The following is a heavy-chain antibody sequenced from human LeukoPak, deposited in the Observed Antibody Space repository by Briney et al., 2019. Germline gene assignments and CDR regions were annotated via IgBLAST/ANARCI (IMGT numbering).Heavy chain of an antibody. CDR2: IYHSGHT. J-gene: IGHJ4*02. V-gene: IGHV4-38-2*02. D-gene: IGHD6-13*01. CDR1: GYSISSGYY. CDR3: ARLTAAAATGVDY. Sequence: SETLSLTCNVSGYSISSGYYWGWIRQPPGKGLEWIGSIYHSGHTFYNPSLKTRVTMSVDTSQNQFSLKLPSVTAADTAVYYCARLTAAAATGVDYWGQGTLVTVSS.